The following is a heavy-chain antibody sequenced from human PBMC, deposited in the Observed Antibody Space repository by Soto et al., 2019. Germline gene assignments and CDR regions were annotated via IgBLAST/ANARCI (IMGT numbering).Heavy chain of an antibody. CDR2: IIPMFGTA. J-gene: IGHJ3*02. CDR3: ARTQGAEFQLLYAFDI. CDR1: GGTFSTYA. Sequence: QVQLVQSGAEVRKPGSSVKVSCKASGGTFSTYAISWVRQAPGQGLEWMAGIIPMFGTAKYAQRFQGRFTITADGSTSTASMELTSLRSEDTALYFCARTQGAEFQLLYAFDIWGQGTMVTVSS. D-gene: IGHD2-2*01. V-gene: IGHV1-69*01.